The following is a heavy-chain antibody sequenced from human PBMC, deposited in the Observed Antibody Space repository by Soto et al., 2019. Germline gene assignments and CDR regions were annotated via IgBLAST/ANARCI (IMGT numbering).Heavy chain of an antibody. Sequence: QVQLVESGGGVVQSGMSLRLSCAASGFTFSSNGMHWVRQAPGKGLEWVAVISYDGGNKYYADSVKGRFTISRDNSKNMLYLQMNSLRPEDTAVYYCAKDRVRHGLGEVDDWGQGTLVTVSS. CDR3: AKDRVRHGLGEVDD. CDR1: GFTFSSNG. J-gene: IGHJ4*02. CDR2: ISYDGGNK. D-gene: IGHD3-16*01. V-gene: IGHV3-30*18.